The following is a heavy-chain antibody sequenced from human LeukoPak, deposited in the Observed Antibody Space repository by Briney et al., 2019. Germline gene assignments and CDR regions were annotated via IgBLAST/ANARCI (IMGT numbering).Heavy chain of an antibody. J-gene: IGHJ4*02. Sequence: GGSLRLSCTTSGFNFRAYWMAWVRQAPGKGLEWVAFIRYDGSNKYYADSVKGRFTISRDNSKNTLYLQVNSLRAEDTAVYYCAKDHSSSSLDYWGQGTLVTVSS. CDR2: IRYDGSNK. CDR3: AKDHSSSSLDY. D-gene: IGHD6-6*01. CDR1: GFNFRAYW. V-gene: IGHV3-30*02.